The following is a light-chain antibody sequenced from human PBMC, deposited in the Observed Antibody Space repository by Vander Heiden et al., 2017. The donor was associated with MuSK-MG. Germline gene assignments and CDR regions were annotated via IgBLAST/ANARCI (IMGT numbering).Light chain of an antibody. CDR3: SSYTTSYTVV. CDR1: TSDVGGYNY. V-gene: IGLV2-14*01. J-gene: IGLJ1*01. Sequence: QSALTQPASVSGSPGQSITISCSGPTSDVGGYNYVSWYQHHPGKAPKLMIFEVTYRPSGVSNRFSGSKSGSTASLTISGLQAEDEADYYCSSYTTSYTVVFGTGTKVTVL. CDR2: EVT.